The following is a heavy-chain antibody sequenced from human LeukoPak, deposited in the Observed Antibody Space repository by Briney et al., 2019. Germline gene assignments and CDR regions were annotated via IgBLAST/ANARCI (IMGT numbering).Heavy chain of an antibody. D-gene: IGHD2-8*01. Sequence: GGSLRLSCAASGFTFSSYSINWVRQAPGKGLEWVSSISSSSSYIYYADSVKGRFTISRDNAKNSLYLQMNSLRAEDTAVYYCARDPRYCTNGVCYHDYWGQGTLVTVSS. CDR1: GFTFSSYS. J-gene: IGHJ4*02. CDR2: ISSSSSYI. V-gene: IGHV3-21*01. CDR3: ARDPRYCTNGVCYHDY.